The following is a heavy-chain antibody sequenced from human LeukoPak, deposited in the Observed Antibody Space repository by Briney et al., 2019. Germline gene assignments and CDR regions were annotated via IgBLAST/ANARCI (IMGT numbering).Heavy chain of an antibody. Sequence: PSETLSLSCTVSGGSIRSYYWSWIRQPPGKGLECIGYIYYIGSTSLKSRVTISLDTSKSQFSLKLTSVTPADTAAYYCARGGIVGSRTNWFDPWGQGTLVTVSS. J-gene: IGHJ5*02. CDR3: ARGGIVGSRTNWFDP. CDR2: IYYIGS. D-gene: IGHD1-26*01. V-gene: IGHV4-59*01. CDR1: GGSIRSYY.